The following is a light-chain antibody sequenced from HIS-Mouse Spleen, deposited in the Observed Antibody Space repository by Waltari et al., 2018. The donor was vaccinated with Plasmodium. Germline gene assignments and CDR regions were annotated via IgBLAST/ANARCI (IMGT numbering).Light chain of an antibody. V-gene: IGKV1-8*01. CDR3: QQYYSYLLT. CDR1: QGISSY. J-gene: IGKJ4*01. Sequence: AIRMTQSPSSFSASTGDRVTIPCRASQGISSYLAWYQQKPGKAPKLLIYAASTLQSGVPSRFSSSGSGTDFTLTISCLQSEDFATYYCQQYYSYLLTFGGGTKVEIK. CDR2: AAS.